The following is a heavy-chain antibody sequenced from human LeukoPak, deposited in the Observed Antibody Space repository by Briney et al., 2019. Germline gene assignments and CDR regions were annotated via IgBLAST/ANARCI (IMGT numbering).Heavy chain of an antibody. V-gene: IGHV3-48*03. CDR1: GFTFSSYE. Sequence: GGSLRLSCAASGFTFSSYEMNWVRQAPGKGLEWVSYISSSGSTIYYADSVKGRFTISRDNAKNSLYLQMNSLRVEDTAVYYCAKVANYYDGSECYYFFEHWGQGTPVTASS. CDR2: ISSSGSTI. CDR3: AKVANYYDGSECYYFFEH. D-gene: IGHD3-10*01. J-gene: IGHJ4*02.